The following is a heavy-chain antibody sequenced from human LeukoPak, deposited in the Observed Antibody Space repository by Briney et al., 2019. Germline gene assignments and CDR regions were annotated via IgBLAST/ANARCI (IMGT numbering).Heavy chain of an antibody. CDR2: VYYSGSA. Sequence: SETLSLTCTVSRGSISSYYWSWIRQPPGKGLEWIGYVYYSGSANYNPSLTSRVTISVDTSKHQFSLKLSSVTAADTAVYYCARHEKLGQFDYWGQGTLVTVSS. CDR3: ARHEKLGQFDY. CDR1: RGSISSYY. J-gene: IGHJ4*02. D-gene: IGHD3-10*01. V-gene: IGHV4-59*08.